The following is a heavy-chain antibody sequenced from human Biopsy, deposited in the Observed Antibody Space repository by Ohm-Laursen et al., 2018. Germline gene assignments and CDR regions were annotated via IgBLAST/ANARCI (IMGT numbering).Heavy chain of an antibody. Sequence: SLRLSCTASGFPFSNAWMTWVRQAPGKGLEWVSTISGSDHSRSYADSVKGRFTISRDNSKSTLFLQMNSLRAEDTAVYFCARDLDHYDANADSGDYDYWGQGTLVSVSS. V-gene: IGHV3-23*01. CDR1: GFPFSNAW. CDR2: ISGSDHSR. J-gene: IGHJ4*02. D-gene: IGHD4/OR15-4a*01. CDR3: ARDLDHYDANADSGDYDY.